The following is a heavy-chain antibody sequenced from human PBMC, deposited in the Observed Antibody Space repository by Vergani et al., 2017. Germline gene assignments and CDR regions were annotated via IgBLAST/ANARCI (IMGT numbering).Heavy chain of an antibody. CDR1: GFTFSSYS. CDR2: ISSSSSYI. CDR3: AKDESLYSPFDY. J-gene: IGHJ4*02. D-gene: IGHD6-13*01. V-gene: IGHV3-21*01. Sequence: EVQLVESGGGLVKPGGSLRLSCAASGFTFSSYSMNWVRQSPGKGLEWVSSISSSSSYIYYADSVKGRFTISRDNSKNTLYLQMNSLRAEDTAVYYCAKDESLYSPFDYWGQGTLVTVSS.